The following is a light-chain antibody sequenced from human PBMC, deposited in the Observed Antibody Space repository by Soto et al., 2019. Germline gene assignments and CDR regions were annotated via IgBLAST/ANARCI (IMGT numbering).Light chain of an antibody. CDR3: QQLFIYPPT. Sequence: DIQITQFPSPLSAPVGDRVPLPCPASQSISSYLNWYQQKPGKAPKLLIYAASSLQSGVPSRFSGSGSGTHFTLTVSSLQPEDFATYYCQQLFIYPPTFGPGTKVDI. CDR1: QSISSY. V-gene: IGKV1-39*01. J-gene: IGKJ3*01. CDR2: AAS.